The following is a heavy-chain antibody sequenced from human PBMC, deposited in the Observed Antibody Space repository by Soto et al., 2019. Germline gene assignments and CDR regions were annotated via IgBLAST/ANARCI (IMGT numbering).Heavy chain of an antibody. CDR2: IHPGDSDT. CDR1: GYSFTNYW. V-gene: IGHV5-51*01. D-gene: IGHD1-1*01. CDR3: ARPIPYNWNAGDAFDI. Sequence: GESLKISCQGSGYSFTNYWVGWVRQIPGRGLEWMGIIHPGDSDTRYSPFFQGQVTISADKSISTAYLQWSSLKASDTAMYYCARPIPYNWNAGDAFDIWGQGTMVTVSS. J-gene: IGHJ3*02.